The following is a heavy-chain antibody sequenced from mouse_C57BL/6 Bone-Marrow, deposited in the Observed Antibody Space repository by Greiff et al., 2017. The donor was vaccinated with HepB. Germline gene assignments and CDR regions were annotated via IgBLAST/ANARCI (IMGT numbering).Heavy chain of an antibody. CDR3: ARAYYYGTLYYFDY. Sequence: DVKLVESEGGLVQPGRSMKLSCTASGFTFSDYYMAWVRQVPEKGLEWVANINYDGSSTYYLDSLKSRFIISRDNAKNILYLQMSSLKSEDTATYYCARAYYYGTLYYFDYWGQGTTLTVSS. V-gene: IGHV5-16*01. CDR1: GFTFSDYY. D-gene: IGHD1-1*01. J-gene: IGHJ2*01. CDR2: INYDGSST.